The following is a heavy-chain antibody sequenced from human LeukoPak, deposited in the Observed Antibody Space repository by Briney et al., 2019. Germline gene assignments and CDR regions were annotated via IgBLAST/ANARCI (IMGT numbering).Heavy chain of an antibody. CDR2: IRYDGSNK. Sequence: QPGGSLRLSCAASGFTFSSYGMHWVRQAPGKGLEWVAFIRYDGSNKYYADSVKGRFTISRDNSKNTLYLQMNSLRAEDTAVYYCAKLPLKVQYYDYVWGSYRRVRDDAFDIWGQGTMVTVSS. D-gene: IGHD3-16*02. CDR1: GFTFSSYG. J-gene: IGHJ3*02. CDR3: AKLPLKVQYYDYVWGSYRRVRDDAFDI. V-gene: IGHV3-30*02.